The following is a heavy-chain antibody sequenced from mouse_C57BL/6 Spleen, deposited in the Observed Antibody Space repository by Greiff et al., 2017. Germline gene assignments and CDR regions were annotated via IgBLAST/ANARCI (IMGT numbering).Heavy chain of an antibody. CDR1: GFNIQNTY. CDR3: AGTDSSGPNWFAY. CDR2: IDPANGNT. D-gene: IGHD3-2*02. V-gene: IGHV14-3*01. Sequence: EVQLQQSVAELVRPGASVKLSCTASGFNIQNTYMHWVKQRPEQGLEWIGRIDPANGNTKYAPKFQGKATITADTSSNTAYLQLSSLTSEDTAIYYCAGTDSSGPNWFAYWGQGTLVTVSA. J-gene: IGHJ3*01.